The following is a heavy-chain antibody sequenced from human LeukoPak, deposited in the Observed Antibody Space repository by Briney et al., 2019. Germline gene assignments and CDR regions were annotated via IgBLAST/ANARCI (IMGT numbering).Heavy chain of an antibody. V-gene: IGHV3-9*01. CDR2: ISWNSGSI. J-gene: IGHJ6*03. Sequence: GGSLRLSCAASGFTFDDYAMHWVRQAPGKGLEWVSGISWNSGSIGYADSVKGRFTISRDNAKNSLYLQMNSLRAEDTAVYYCSRGVAAVAGTPYYYYYYMDVWGKGTTVTVSS. CDR3: SRGVAAVAGTPYYYYYYMDV. D-gene: IGHD6-19*01. CDR1: GFTFDDYA.